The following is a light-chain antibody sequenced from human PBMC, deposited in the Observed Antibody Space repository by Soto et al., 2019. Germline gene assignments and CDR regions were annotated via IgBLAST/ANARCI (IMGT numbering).Light chain of an antibody. Sequence: SYELTQPPSVSVAPGKTARITCGGNNIGSKSVHWYQQKPGQAPVLVIYYDSDRPSGIPERFSGSKSGNTATLTISRVEAGDEADYYCQVWDSSSDHPGVVFGGGTKLTVL. CDR2: YDS. V-gene: IGLV3-21*04. J-gene: IGLJ2*01. CDR1: NIGSKS. CDR3: QVWDSSSDHPGVV.